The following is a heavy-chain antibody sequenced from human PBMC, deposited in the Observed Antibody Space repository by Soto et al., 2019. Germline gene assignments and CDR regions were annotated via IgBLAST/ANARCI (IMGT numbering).Heavy chain of an antibody. D-gene: IGHD1-1*01. J-gene: IGHJ3*02. CDR2: ISSSSSYI. Sequence: GGSLRLSCAASGFTFRSYSMNWVRQAPGKGLEWVSSISSSSSYIYYADSVKGRFTISRDNAKNSLYLQMNSLRAEDTAVYYCARVRRLERLFDIWGQGTMVTVSS. CDR1: GFTFRSYS. V-gene: IGHV3-21*01. CDR3: ARVRRLERLFDI.